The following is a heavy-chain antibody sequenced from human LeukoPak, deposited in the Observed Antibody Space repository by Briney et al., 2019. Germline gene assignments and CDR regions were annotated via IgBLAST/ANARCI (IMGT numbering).Heavy chain of an antibody. Sequence: ASVKVSCKASGYTFTGYYMHWVRQAPGQGLEWMGWINPNSGGTNYAQKFQGRVTMTRDTSISTAYMELSRLRSDDTAVYYCARTRRWGAAAAKTSDYWGQGTLVTVSS. D-gene: IGHD6-13*01. CDR2: INPNSGGT. J-gene: IGHJ4*02. CDR1: GYTFTGYY. CDR3: ARTRRWGAAAAKTSDY. V-gene: IGHV1-2*02.